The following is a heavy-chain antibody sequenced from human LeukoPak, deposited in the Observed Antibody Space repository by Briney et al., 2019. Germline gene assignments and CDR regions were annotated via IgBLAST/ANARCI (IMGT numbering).Heavy chain of an antibody. J-gene: IGHJ6*03. V-gene: IGHV4-34*01. CDR2: INHSGST. CDR3: ARTEESGYSYDYFGYYYFMDV. Sequence: SETLSLTCAVYGGSFSGYYWSWIRQPPGKGLEWIGEINHSGSTNYNPSLRSRVTISVDMSKKQFSLKLRSVTAADTAVYYCARTEESGYSYDYFGYYYFMDVWGKGTTVTVSS. CDR1: GGSFSGYY. D-gene: IGHD5-18*01.